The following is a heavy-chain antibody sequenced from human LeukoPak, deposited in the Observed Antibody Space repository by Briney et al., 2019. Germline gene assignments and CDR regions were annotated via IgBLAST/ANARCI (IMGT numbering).Heavy chain of an antibody. CDR1: GGSISSSSYY. J-gene: IGHJ5*02. CDR2: IYYSGST. CDR3: ARGLYLNYYDSGPGWFDP. D-gene: IGHD3-22*01. V-gene: IGHV4-39*07. Sequence: PSETLSLTCTVSGGSISSSSYYWGWIRQPPGKGLEWIGSIYYSGSTYYNPSLKSRVTISVDTSKNQFSLKLSSVTAADTAVYYCARGLYLNYYDSGPGWFDPWGQGTLVTVSS.